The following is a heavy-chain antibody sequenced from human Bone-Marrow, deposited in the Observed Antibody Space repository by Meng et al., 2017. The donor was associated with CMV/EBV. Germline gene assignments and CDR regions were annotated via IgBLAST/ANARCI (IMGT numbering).Heavy chain of an antibody. Sequence: SETLSLTCAVSGGSFSGYDWTWIRQSPEKGLEWIGEINHRGSTNYNPALKSRLTISLDTSKNQFSLKLKSVTAADTAVYYCARRDGRVGSRFYYFDYWGQGTLVTVSS. CDR3: ARRDGRVGSRFYYFDY. V-gene: IGHV4-34*01. CDR1: GGSFSGYD. CDR2: INHRGST. J-gene: IGHJ4*02. D-gene: IGHD1-26*01.